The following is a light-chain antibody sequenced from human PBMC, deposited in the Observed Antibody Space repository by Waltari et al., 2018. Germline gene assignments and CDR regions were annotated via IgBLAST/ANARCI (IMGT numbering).Light chain of an antibody. CDR1: SSDVGGYKY. CDR2: DVS. J-gene: IGLJ1*01. CDR3: ISYTSSRHYV. V-gene: IGLV2-14*03. Sequence: QSALTQPASVSGSPGQSIPISCTGSSSDVGGYKYVSWYQQHPGKAPKRLIFDVSGRPFGVSTRFSGSKSGNTASLTISGLQPDDEADYHCISYTSSRHYVFGSGTKVIVL.